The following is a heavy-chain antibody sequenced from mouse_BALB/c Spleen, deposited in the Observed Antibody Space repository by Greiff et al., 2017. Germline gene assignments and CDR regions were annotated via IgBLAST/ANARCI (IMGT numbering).Heavy chain of an antibody. CDR1: GFTFSSYA. D-gene: IGHD1-1*01. J-gene: IGHJ2*01. CDR2: ISSGGST. Sequence: EVKVVESGGGLVKPGGSLKLSCAASGFTFSSYAMSWVRQTPEKRLEWVASISSGGSTYYPDSVKGRFTISRDNARNILYLQMSSLRSEDTAMYYCARERKLLRSFDYWGQGTTLTVSS. CDR3: ARERKLLRSFDY. V-gene: IGHV5-6-5*01.